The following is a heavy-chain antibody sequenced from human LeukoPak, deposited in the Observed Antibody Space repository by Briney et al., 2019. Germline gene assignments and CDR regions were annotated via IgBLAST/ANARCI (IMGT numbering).Heavy chain of an antibody. CDR2: IFYSGST. CDR1: SGSISTSNYY. D-gene: IGHD3-10*01. J-gene: IGHJ3*02. V-gene: IGHV4-39*07. CDR3: AKSNGYGLIDI. Sequence: SETLSLTCTVSSGSISTSNYYSGLVRQPPGKPLEWIGNIFYSGSTYYSPSLKSRVTISLDTSRNQFSLKLNSVTAADTAVYYCAKSNGYGLIDIWGKGTMVTVSS.